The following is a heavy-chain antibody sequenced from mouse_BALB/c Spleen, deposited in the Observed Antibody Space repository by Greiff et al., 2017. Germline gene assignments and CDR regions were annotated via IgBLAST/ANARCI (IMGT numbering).Heavy chain of an antibody. CDR2: INPSTGYT. D-gene: IGHD2-4*01. J-gene: IGHJ4*01. CDR3: ATMITRAMDY. V-gene: IGHV1-7*01. Sequence: VKLMESGAELAKPGASVKMSCKASGYTFTSYWMHWVKQRPGQGLEWIGYINPSTGYTEYNQKFKDKATLTADKSSSTAYMQLSSLTSEDSAVYYCATMITRAMDYWGQGTSVTVSS. CDR1: GYTFTSYW.